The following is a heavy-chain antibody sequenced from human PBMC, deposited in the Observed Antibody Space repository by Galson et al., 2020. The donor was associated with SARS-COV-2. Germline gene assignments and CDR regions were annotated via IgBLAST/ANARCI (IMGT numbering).Heavy chain of an antibody. Sequence: SDTLSLTCAVSGYSISSGYYWGWIRQPPGKGLEWIGSIYHSGSTYYNPSLKSRVTISVDTSKNQVSLKVLSVTAADTAVYYCARRFGGSRPFDYWGQGTLVTVSS. V-gene: IGHV4-38-2*01. CDR1: GYSISSGYY. CDR2: IYHSGST. J-gene: IGHJ4*02. CDR3: ARRFGGSRPFDY. D-gene: IGHD2-15*01.